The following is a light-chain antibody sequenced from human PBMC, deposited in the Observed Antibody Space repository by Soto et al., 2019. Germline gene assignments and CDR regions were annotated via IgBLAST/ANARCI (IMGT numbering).Light chain of an antibody. J-gene: IGKJ5*01. V-gene: IGKV3-11*01. CDR3: QHRSNWPSIT. CDR2: DAS. Sequence: EILLTQSPATLSLSPGERATLSCRASESVGNYLAWYQHKPGQAPRLLIYDASSRAPGIPARFSGSGSGTAFTLTISSLEAEDSADNYCQHRSNWPSITFDQGTRLEIK. CDR1: ESVGNY.